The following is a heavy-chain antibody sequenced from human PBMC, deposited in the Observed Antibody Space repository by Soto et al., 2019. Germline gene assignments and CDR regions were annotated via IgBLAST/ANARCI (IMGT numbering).Heavy chain of an antibody. V-gene: IGHV1-69*02. CDR1: GGSFTSYS. J-gene: IGHJ6*03. Sequence: QVQLVQSGAELKKPGSSVKVSCEASGGSFTSYSFTWVRQAPGQGLEWMGRIIPIQGKANYALKFQDRVTINADRTKKTVHIELASLGPGDTAVYFCAKSLLFVDHGYMDVWGKGTTVTVSS. D-gene: IGHD2-21*01. CDR2: IIPIQGKA. CDR3: AKSLLFVDHGYMDV.